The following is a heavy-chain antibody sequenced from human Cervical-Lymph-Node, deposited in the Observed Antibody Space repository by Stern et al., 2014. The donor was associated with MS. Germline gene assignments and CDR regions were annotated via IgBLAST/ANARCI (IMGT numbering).Heavy chain of an antibody. V-gene: IGHV3-33*01. CDR2: IWYDGSFK. CDR1: GFTFSNYG. D-gene: IGHD6-6*01. Sequence: VQLVESGGGVVQPGRSLRLSCAASGFTFSNYGMHWVRQAPGKGLEWVAVIWYDGSFKYYADSVKGRVTISRDNSKNTLYLQMNSLRAEDTAVYYCVTDSSSSVYYYDMDVWGQGTTVTVSS. J-gene: IGHJ6*02. CDR3: VTDSSSSVYYYDMDV.